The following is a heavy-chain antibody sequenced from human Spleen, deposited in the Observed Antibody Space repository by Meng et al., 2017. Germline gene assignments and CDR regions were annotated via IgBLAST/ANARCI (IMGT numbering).Heavy chain of an antibody. Sequence: ASVKVSCKASGGTFSSYTISWVRQAPGQGLEWMGWINPNSGGTNYAQKFQGRVTMTRDTSISTAYMELSRLRSDDTAVYCCAREGLRWLQPNNWFDPWGQGTLVTVSS. V-gene: IGHV1-2*02. CDR3: AREGLRWLQPNNWFDP. CDR1: GGTFSSYT. D-gene: IGHD5-24*01. J-gene: IGHJ5*02. CDR2: INPNSGGT.